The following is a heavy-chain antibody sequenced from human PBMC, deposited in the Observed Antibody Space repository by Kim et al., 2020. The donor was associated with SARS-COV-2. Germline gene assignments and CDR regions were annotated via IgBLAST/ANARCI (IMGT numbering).Heavy chain of an antibody. CDR1: GFTFSSYS. J-gene: IGHJ4*02. D-gene: IGHD6-13*01. V-gene: IGHV3-21*01. CDR2: ISSSSSYI. Sequence: GGSLRLSCAASGFTFSSYSMNWVRQAPGKGLEWVSSISSSSSYIYYADSVKGRFTISRDNAKNSLYLQMNSLRAEDTAVYYCARECPEQQLGVWCYYFDYWGQGTLVTVSS. CDR3: ARECPEQQLGVWCYYFDY.